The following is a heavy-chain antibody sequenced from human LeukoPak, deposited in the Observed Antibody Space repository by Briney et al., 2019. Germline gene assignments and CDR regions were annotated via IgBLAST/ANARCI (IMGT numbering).Heavy chain of an antibody. CDR2: ISSRSVNT. D-gene: IGHD7-27*01. CDR3: ANTGPYYFDS. Sequence: GGSLRLSCAASGFTFSSYGMTWVRQTPGKGLEWVAAISSRSVNTYYADSVKGRFTISRDNSKNTLLLQMNSLRAEDTAVYYCANTGPYYFDSWGQGTLVTVSS. CDR1: GFTFSSYG. J-gene: IGHJ4*02. V-gene: IGHV3-23*01.